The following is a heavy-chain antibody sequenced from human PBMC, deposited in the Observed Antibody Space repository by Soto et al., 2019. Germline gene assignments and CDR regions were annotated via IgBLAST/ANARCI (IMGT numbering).Heavy chain of an antibody. CDR2: ISSTSNYR. Sequence: GGSLRLSCAAPGFIFGDFYMTWIRQAPGKGLEWVSEISSTSNYRNYADSVKGRFTVSRENANNTLYLEMNNLRAEDTAVYFCARDRDTYGHGFFDYWGQGALVTVSS. D-gene: IGHD5-18*01. CDR1: GFIFGDFY. V-gene: IGHV3-11*05. J-gene: IGHJ4*02. CDR3: ARDRDTYGHGFFDY.